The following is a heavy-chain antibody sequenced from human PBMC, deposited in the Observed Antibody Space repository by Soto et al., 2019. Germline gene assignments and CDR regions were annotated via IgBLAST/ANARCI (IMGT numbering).Heavy chain of an antibody. CDR3: ATVWGQD. CDR1: GGSISSSSYY. D-gene: IGHD3-16*01. V-gene: IGHV4-39*01. J-gene: IGHJ4*02. CDR2: IYYSGST. Sequence: QLQLQESGPGLVKPSETLSLTCTVSGGSISSSSYYWGWIRQPPGKGLEWIGSIYYSGSTYYNPSRRSRGTLSVDTSRTPFSLTLSSVPAADPAVYYCATVWGQDWGQGTLVTVSS.